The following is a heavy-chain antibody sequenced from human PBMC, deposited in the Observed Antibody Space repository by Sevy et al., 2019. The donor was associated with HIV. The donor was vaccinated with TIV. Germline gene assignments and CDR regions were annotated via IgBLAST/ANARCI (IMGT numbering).Heavy chain of an antibody. D-gene: IGHD3-10*01. V-gene: IGHV3-23*01. CDR2: ISGSGGST. CDR3: AKELVDYYGSGSYYPYYYYYGMDV. Sequence: GGSLRLSCAASGFTFSSYAMSWVRQAPGKGLEWVSAISGSGGSTYYADSVKGRFTISRDNSKNTLYLQMNSVRAEDTAVYYCAKELVDYYGSGSYYPYYYYYGMDVWGQGTTVTVSS. CDR1: GFTFSSYA. J-gene: IGHJ6*02.